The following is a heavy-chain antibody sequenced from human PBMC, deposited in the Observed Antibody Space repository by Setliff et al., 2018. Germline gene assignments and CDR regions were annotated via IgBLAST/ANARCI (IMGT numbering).Heavy chain of an antibody. Sequence: SETLSLTCTVSGGSISDNNYYWGWIRQSPGKELEWIGGISHSANKYYNPSFRTGVTISVDMSKNQFSLKVSSVTAADTAVYYCARHENDYGDYDDAFDIWGQGTMVTVSS. J-gene: IGHJ3*02. CDR2: ISHSANK. V-gene: IGHV4-39*01. CDR3: ARHENDYGDYDDAFDI. D-gene: IGHD4-17*01. CDR1: GGSISDNNYY.